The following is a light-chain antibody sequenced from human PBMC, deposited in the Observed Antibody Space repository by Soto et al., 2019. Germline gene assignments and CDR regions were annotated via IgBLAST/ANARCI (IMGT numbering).Light chain of an antibody. J-gene: IGKJ5*01. CDR1: QSVRRY. Sequence: EIVLTQSPATLSLSPVEISSLSWRASQSVRRYLAWYQQKPGQAPRLLIYDASTRATGIPARFSGSGSETDFTLTITSLEPEDFAVYYCQQRNNWPPITFGQGTRLEIK. CDR2: DAS. V-gene: IGKV3-11*01. CDR3: QQRNNWPPIT.